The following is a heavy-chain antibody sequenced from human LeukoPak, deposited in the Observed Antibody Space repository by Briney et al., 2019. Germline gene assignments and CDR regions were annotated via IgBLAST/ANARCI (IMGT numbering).Heavy chain of an antibody. Sequence: GGSLRLSRVASGFTFDHYGMHWVRQAPGKGLEGVAVIWHDGSSQYYADSVKGRFTISRDNSMNTLYLQMNSLRAEDTAVYYCAKDAQRGFDYSNSLESWGQGTLVTVSS. CDR3: AKDAQRGFDYSNSLES. V-gene: IGHV3-33*06. J-gene: IGHJ5*01. D-gene: IGHD4-11*01. CDR1: GFTFDHYG. CDR2: IWHDGSSQ.